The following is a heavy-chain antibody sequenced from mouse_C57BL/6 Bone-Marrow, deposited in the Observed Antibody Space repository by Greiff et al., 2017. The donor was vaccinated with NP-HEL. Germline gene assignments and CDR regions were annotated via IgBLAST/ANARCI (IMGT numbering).Heavy chain of an antibody. V-gene: IGHV14-3*02. J-gene: IGHJ2*01. Sequence: VQLQQSGAELVKPGASVKLSCTASGFNIKDTYMHWVKQRPEQGLEWIGRIDPANGNTEYDPKFQGKATITADTSSNTAYLQFSCLTSEDTAVYYCARLGGYYDGYWGQGTTLTVSS. CDR2: IDPANGNT. CDR3: ARLGGYYDGY. CDR1: GFNIKDTY. D-gene: IGHD1-1*02.